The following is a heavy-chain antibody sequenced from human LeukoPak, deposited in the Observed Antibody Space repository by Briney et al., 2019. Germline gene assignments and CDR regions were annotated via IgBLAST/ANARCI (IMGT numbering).Heavy chain of an antibody. CDR3: ARGALQQWLRPYHYYGMDV. CDR2: IGTAGDP. D-gene: IGHD6-19*01. V-gene: IGHV3-13*05. CDR1: GFTFSSYD. Sequence: GGSLRLSCAASGFTFSSYDMHWVRQATGKGPEWVSAIGTAGDPYYPGSVKGRFTISRENAKNSLYLQMNSLRAGDTAVYYCARGALQQWLRPYHYYGMDVWGKGTTVTVSS. J-gene: IGHJ6*04.